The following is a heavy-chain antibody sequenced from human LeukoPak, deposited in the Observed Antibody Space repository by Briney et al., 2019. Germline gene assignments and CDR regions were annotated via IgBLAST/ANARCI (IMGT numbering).Heavy chain of an antibody. D-gene: IGHD3-10*01. J-gene: IGHJ5*02. Sequence: PSETLSLTCTVSGGSISSYYWSWIRQPAGKGLEWIGRIYTSGSTNYNPSLKSRVTMSVDTSKNQFSLKLSSVTAADTAVYYCAREIYGSGSYYNWFDPWGQGTLVTVSS. CDR2: IYTSGST. CDR3: AREIYGSGSYYNWFDP. CDR1: GGSISSYY. V-gene: IGHV4-4*07.